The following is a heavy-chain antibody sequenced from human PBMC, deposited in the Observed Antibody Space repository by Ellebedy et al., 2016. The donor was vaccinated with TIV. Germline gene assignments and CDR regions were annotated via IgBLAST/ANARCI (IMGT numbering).Heavy chain of an antibody. CDR3: ARDGLHYYDSSGYPHS. CDR1: GFTFSSYA. CDR2: ISYDGSNK. D-gene: IGHD3-22*01. Sequence: GESLKISCAASGFTFSSYAMHWVRQAPGKGLEWVAVISYDGSNKYYADSVKGRFTISRDNSKNTLYLQMNSLRAEDTAVYYCARDGLHYYDSSGYPHSWGQGTLVTVSS. J-gene: IGHJ5*02. V-gene: IGHV3-30-3*01.